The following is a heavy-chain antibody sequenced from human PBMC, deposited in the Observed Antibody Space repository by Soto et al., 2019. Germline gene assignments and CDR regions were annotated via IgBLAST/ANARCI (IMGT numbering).Heavy chain of an antibody. V-gene: IGHV3-23*01. D-gene: IGHD3-9*01. CDR3: AKGPDNVLFCGPRSYYYGMDV. CDR2: ISGSGGST. CDR1: GFTFSSYA. J-gene: IGHJ6*02. Sequence: GGSLRLSCAASGFTFSSYAMSWVRQAPGKGLEWVSAISGSGGSTYYADSVKGRFTISRDNSKNTLYLQMNSLRAEDTAVYYCAKGPDNVLFCGPRSYYYGMDVWGQGTTVTVSS.